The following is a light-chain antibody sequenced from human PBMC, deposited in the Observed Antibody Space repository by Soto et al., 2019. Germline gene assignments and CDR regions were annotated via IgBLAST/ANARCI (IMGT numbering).Light chain of an antibody. J-gene: IGLJ2*01. CDR1: SSDVGGYNY. CDR3: SSYTSSSTPYVV. Sequence: QSALTQPASVSGSPGQSITISCTGTSSDVGGYNYVSWYQQHPGKAPKLMIYEVSNWPSGVSNRFSGSKSGNTASLTISGLQAEDEADYYCSSYTSSSTPYVVFGGGTKVTVI. V-gene: IGLV2-14*01. CDR2: EVS.